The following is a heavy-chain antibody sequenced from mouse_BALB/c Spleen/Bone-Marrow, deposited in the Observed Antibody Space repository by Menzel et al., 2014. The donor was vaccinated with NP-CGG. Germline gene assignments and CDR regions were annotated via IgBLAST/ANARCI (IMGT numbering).Heavy chain of an antibody. J-gene: IGHJ4*01. CDR1: GYTFTSYW. Sequence: QVQLQQSGAELARPGASVKLSCKASGYTFTSYWMQWVKQRPGQGLEWIGAIYPGDGDTRYTQKFKGRATLTAGKSSSTAYMQLSSLASEDSAVYYCAREGYYYGSSTYYAMDYCGQGTSVTVSS. CDR3: AREGYYYGSSTYYAMDY. D-gene: IGHD1-1*01. V-gene: IGHV1-87*01. CDR2: IYPGDGDT.